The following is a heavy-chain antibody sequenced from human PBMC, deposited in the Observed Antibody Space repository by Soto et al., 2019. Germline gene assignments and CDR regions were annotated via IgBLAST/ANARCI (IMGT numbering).Heavy chain of an antibody. J-gene: IGHJ4*02. Sequence: GGSLRLSCAASGFTFSSYAMSWVRQAPGKGLEWVSAISGSGGSTYYADSVKGRFTISRDNSKNTLYLQMNSLRAEDTAVYYCAKDPGSSSGWYDDYWGQGTLVTVSS. V-gene: IGHV3-23*01. CDR1: GFTFSSYA. D-gene: IGHD6-19*01. CDR3: AKDPGSSSGWYDDY. CDR2: ISGSGGST.